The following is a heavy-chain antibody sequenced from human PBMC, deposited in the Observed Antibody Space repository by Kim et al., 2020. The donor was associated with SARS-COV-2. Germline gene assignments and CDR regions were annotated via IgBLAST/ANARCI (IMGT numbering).Heavy chain of an antibody. CDR1: GFTVSSNY. J-gene: IGHJ6*02. CDR3: ARGGSSGYWDYYGMDV. V-gene: IGHV3-53*01. CDR2: IYSGGST. Sequence: GGSLRLSCAASGFTVSSNYMSWVRQAPGKGLEWVSVIYSGGSTYYADSVKGRFTISRDNSKNTLYLQINSLRAEDTAVYYCARGGSSGYWDYYGMDVWGQGTTVTVSS. D-gene: IGHD3-22*01.